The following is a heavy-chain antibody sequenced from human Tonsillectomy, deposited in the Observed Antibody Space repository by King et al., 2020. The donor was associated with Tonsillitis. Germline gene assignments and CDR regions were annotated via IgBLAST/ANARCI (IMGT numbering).Heavy chain of an antibody. J-gene: IGHJ6*03. D-gene: IGHD5-12*01. CDR3: AGDGYSSGRGYYYYYYMDV. Sequence: EVQLVESGGGLGQPGGSLRLAFAASGFTFSSYEMNWVRQAPGKVLVGVSYISRSVSAIYYADSVKGRVTISRDNAKNSLYLQMARLRAEDTAVYYCAGDGYSSGRGYYYYYYMDVWRKGPTVTVPS. V-gene: IGHV3-48*03. CDR2: ISRSVSAI. CDR1: GFTFSSYE.